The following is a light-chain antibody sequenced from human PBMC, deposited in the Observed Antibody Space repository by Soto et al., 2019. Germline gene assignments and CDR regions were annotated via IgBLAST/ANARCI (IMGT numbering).Light chain of an antibody. CDR3: YSYTSSNTLV. J-gene: IGLJ2*01. V-gene: IGLV2-14*01. Sequence: QSALTQPASVSGSPGQSITISCIGSSSDVGGHNYVSWYQQHPGKAPKLIIYDVNNRASGVSRRFYGSKSGNTASLTISGLQADDEAEYHCYSYTSSNTLVFGGGTKLTVL. CDR2: DVN. CDR1: SSDVGGHNY.